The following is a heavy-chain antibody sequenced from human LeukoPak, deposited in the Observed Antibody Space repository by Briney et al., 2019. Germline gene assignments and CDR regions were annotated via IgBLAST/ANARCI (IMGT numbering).Heavy chain of an antibody. CDR3: ARSWYWYFDL. J-gene: IGHJ2*01. V-gene: IGHV4-59*01. CDR2: IYYSGST. CDR1: GGSISSYY. Sequence: PSETLSLTCTVSGGSISSYYWSWIRQPPGKGLEWIGYIYYSGSTNYNPSLKSRVTISVDTSKNQFSLKLSSVTAADTAVYYCARSWYWYFDLWGRGTLVTVSS.